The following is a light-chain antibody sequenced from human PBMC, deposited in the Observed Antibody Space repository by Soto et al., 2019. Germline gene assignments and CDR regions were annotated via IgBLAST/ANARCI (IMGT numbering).Light chain of an antibody. CDR2: AAS. Sequence: DLQMTQSPSSLSASVGDRVTITCRASQTISSYLNWYQQKPGKAPKLLIYAASSLQSGVPSRFSGCGSGTDFTLTISSLQPEDFAVYYCQQSNSLPLTFGGGTKVEIK. J-gene: IGKJ4*01. V-gene: IGKV1-39*01. CDR1: QTISSY. CDR3: QQSNSLPLT.